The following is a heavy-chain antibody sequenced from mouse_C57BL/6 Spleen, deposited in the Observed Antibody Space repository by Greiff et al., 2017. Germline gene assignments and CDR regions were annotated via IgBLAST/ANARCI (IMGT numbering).Heavy chain of an antibody. CDR3: ARDGYDGSSSWYFDV. V-gene: IGHV1-82*01. D-gene: IGHD1-1*01. Sequence: VQLQESGPELVKPGASVKISCKASGYAFSSSWMNWVKQRPGKGLEWIGRIYPGDGDTNYNGKFKGKATLTADKSSSTAYMQLSSLTSEDSAVYFCARDGYDGSSSWYFDVWGTGTTVTVSS. J-gene: IGHJ1*03. CDR1: GYAFSSSW. CDR2: IYPGDGDT.